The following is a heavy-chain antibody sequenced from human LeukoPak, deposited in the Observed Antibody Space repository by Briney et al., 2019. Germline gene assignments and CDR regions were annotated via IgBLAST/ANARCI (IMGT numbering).Heavy chain of an antibody. D-gene: IGHD6-6*01. CDR2: ISGGSSFI. Sequence: PGGSLRLSCAASGFTFSSYVMSWVRQAPGKGLEWVSSISGGSSFIYYADSLKGRFTISRDNAKNSLYLQMNSLRAEDTAVYYCARAPTSARPFDYWGQGTLVTVSS. CDR1: GFTFSSYV. V-gene: IGHV3-21*01. J-gene: IGHJ4*02. CDR3: ARAPTSARPFDY.